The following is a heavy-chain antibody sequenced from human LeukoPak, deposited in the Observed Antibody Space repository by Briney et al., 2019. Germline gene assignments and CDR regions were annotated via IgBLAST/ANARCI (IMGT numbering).Heavy chain of an antibody. CDR3: ARTLWDYDFWSGSSYYYYYGMDV. V-gene: IGHV4-59*08. D-gene: IGHD3-3*01. J-gene: IGHJ6*02. CDR1: GGSISSYY. CDR2: IYYSGST. Sequence: SETLSLTCTVSGGSISSYYWSWIRQPPGKGLEWIGYIYYSGSTNYNPSLKSRVTISVDTSKNQFSLKLSSVTAADTAVYYCARTLWDYDFWSGSSYYYYYGMDVWGQGTTVTVSS.